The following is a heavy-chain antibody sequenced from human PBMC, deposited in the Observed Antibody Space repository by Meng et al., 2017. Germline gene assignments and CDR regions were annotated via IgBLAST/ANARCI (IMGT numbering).Heavy chain of an antibody. Sequence: SGPTLVKPTETLTLTCTVSGSSLSNARMGVSWIRQPPGKALEWLAHIFSNDEKSYSTSLKSRLTISKDTSKSQVVLTMTNMDPVDTATYYCARSRRYDFWSGYFTFDYWGQGTLVTVSS. J-gene: IGHJ4*02. V-gene: IGHV2-26*01. CDR1: GSSLSNARMG. CDR2: IFSNDEK. CDR3: ARSRRYDFWSGYFTFDY. D-gene: IGHD3-3*01.